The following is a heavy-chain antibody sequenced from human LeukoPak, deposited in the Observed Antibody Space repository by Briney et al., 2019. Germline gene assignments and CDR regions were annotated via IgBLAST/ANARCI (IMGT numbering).Heavy chain of an antibody. CDR3: ARDVYYDSSGYYSTAFDY. CDR2: ISSSSSYI. Sequence: GGSLRLSCLTSGFTFSSYSMNWVRQAPGKGLEWVSSISSSSSYIYYADSVKGRFTISRDNAKNSLYLQMNSLRAEDTAVYYCARDVYYDSSGYYSTAFDYWGQGTLVTVSS. J-gene: IGHJ4*02. CDR1: GFTFSSYS. V-gene: IGHV3-21*01. D-gene: IGHD3-22*01.